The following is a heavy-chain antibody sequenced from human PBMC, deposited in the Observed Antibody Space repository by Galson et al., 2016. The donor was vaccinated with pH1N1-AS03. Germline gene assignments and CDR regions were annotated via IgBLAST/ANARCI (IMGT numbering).Heavy chain of an antibody. CDR1: GFTFRDYG. CDR3: ARDRPNYNVYLDH. CDR2: IWYDGSNK. D-gene: IGHD5-24*01. V-gene: IGHV3-33*01. J-gene: IGHJ4*02. Sequence: SLRLSCAASGFTFRDYGFHWVRQAPGKGLGWVAVIWYDGSNKNYVDSVKGRFIVSRDNFNDTLYLQMNSLRAEDTAVYYCARDRPNYNVYLDHWGQGILVTVSS.